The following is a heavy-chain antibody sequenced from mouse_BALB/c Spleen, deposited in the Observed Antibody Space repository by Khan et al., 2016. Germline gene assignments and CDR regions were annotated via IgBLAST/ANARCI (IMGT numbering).Heavy chain of an antibody. Sequence: VQLQQPGAELVKPGASVKLSCTAPGFNIKDTYMHWVKQRPEQGLEWIGRIDPANGNTKYDPKFQGKATITADTSSNTAYLQLSSLTSDVTAVCYCARSTDYWGQGTTLTVSS. V-gene: IGHV14-3*02. CDR2: IDPANGNT. J-gene: IGHJ2*01. CDR3: ARSTDY. CDR1: GFNIKDTY.